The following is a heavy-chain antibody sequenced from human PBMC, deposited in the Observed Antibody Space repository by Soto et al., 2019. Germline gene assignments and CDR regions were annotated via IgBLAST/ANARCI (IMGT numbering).Heavy chain of an antibody. J-gene: IGHJ6*02. CDR1: GESINNYF. D-gene: IGHD3-16*02. CDR3: ARLRLAELSLYPYYYYGMEV. V-gene: IGHV4-59*01. Sequence: EILPRPGKLAGESINNYFWHWIRQSRGKGLEWIGYISYSGTTSYNPSLKSRVTISVDTSKDQFCLKLSSVNAAETAVYYCARLRLAELSLYPYYYYGMEVWGRGTTGTVSS. CDR2: ISYSGTT.